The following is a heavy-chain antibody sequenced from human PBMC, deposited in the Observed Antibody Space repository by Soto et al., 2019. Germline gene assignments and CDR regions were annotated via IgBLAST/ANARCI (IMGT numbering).Heavy chain of an antibody. J-gene: IGHJ4*02. V-gene: IGHV4-39*02. D-gene: IGHD1-1*01. CDR3: ARDAGKLERRYLSY. Sequence: SETLSLTCTVSGGSISSSSYYWGWIRQPPGKGLEWIGSIYYSGSTYYNPSLKSRVTISVDTSKNQFSLKLSSVTAADTAVYYCARDAGKLERRYLSYWGQGTLVTVSS. CDR2: IYYSGST. CDR1: GGSISSSSYY.